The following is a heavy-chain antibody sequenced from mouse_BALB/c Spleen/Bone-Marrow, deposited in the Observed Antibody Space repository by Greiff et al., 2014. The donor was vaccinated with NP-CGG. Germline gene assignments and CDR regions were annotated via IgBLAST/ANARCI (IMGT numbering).Heavy chain of an antibody. CDR2: SRNKANDYTT. D-gene: IGHD1-1*01. V-gene: IGHV7-1*02. Sequence: VHLVESGGGLVQPGGSLRLSCATSGFTFSDFYMEWVRQPPGKRLEWIAASRNKANDYTTEYSASVKGRLIVSRDTSQSILYLQMNALRAEDTAIYYCARDYYYGSSYYFDVWGAGTTVTVSS. CDR1: GFTFSDFY. CDR3: ARDYYYGSSYYFDV. J-gene: IGHJ1*01.